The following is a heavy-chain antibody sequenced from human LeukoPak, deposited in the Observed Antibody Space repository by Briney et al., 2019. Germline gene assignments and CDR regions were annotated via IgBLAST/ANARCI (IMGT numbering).Heavy chain of an antibody. Sequence: GGSLRLSCAASGFTFSSCALHWVRQAPGKGLEWVAEIWYDGSNKNYADSVKGRFTISRDNPKDTLYLQMNSLRADDTAVYYCARGADISSSDTNFNWFDPWGQGTLVTVSS. CDR1: GFTFSSCA. J-gene: IGHJ5*02. CDR2: IWYDGSNK. CDR3: ARGADISSSDTNFNWFDP. V-gene: IGHV3-33*01. D-gene: IGHD2-2*01.